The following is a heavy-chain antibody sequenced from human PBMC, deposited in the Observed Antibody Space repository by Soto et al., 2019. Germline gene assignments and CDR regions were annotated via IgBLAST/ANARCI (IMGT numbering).Heavy chain of an antibody. V-gene: IGHV4-59*01. J-gene: IGHJ3*02. CDR3: ARDLPPCYPACVFDI. CDR1: GNSITNYN. CDR2: LYHTGTT. D-gene: IGHD2-15*01. Sequence: PSETLFLTYTFSGNSITNYNWHWIRQSPWKGLEWIGYLYHTGTTNSNPSFRSRVTISVDTSKNQFSLKLSSVTAADTAVYYWARDLPPCYPACVFDILGQGTVVT.